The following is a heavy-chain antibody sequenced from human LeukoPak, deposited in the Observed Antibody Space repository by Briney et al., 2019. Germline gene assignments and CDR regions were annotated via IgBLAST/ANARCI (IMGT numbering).Heavy chain of an antibody. V-gene: IGHV7-4-1*02. CDR3: ARDGQRYYDFWSGYYSSWFDP. CDR2: INTNTGNP. Sequence: GASVKVSCKASGYTFTSYYMHWVRQAPGQGLEWMGWINTNTGNPTYAQGFTGRFVFSLDTSVSTAYLQISSLKAEDTAVYYCARDGQRYYDFWSGYYSSWFDPWGQGTLVTVSS. J-gene: IGHJ5*02. CDR1: GYTFTSYY. D-gene: IGHD3-3*01.